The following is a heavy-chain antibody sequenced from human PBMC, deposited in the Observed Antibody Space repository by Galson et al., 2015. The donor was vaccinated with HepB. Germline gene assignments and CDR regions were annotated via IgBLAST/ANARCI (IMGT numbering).Heavy chain of an antibody. CDR3: ARDTTFTGVTNNWFDP. V-gene: IGHV1-69*13. CDR2: IIPIFGTA. J-gene: IGHJ5*02. Sequence: SVKVSCKASGGTFSSYAISWVRQAPGQGLEWMGGIIPIFGTANYAQKFQGRVTITADESTSTAYMELSSLRSEDTAVYYCARDTTFTGVTNNWFDPWGQGTLVTVSS. D-gene: IGHD4-11*01. CDR1: GGTFSSYA.